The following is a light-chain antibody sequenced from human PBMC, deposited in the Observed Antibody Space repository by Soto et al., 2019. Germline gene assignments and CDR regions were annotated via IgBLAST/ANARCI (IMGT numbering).Light chain of an antibody. V-gene: IGKV1-5*03. CDR1: RSISNY. Sequence: DIQMTQSPSTLSASVGDRVTITCRASRSISNYLAWYQQKPGKAPKLLIYKASTLETGVPSRFGGSGSGTEFTLTISSLQPDDFATYCCQQYNSIPLTFGGGTKVEIK. CDR2: KAS. J-gene: IGKJ4*01. CDR3: QQYNSIPLT.